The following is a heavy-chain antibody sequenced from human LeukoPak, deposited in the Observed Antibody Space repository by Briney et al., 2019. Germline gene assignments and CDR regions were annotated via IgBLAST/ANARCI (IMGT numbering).Heavy chain of an antibody. Sequence: SVKVSCKASGYTFTDYGISWVRQAPGQGLEWMGRIIPIFGTANYAQKFQGRVTITTDESTSTAYMELSSLRSEDTAVYYCAREGIAAADFDYRGQGTLVTVSS. J-gene: IGHJ4*02. V-gene: IGHV1-69*05. D-gene: IGHD6-13*01. CDR1: GYTFTDYG. CDR2: IIPIFGTA. CDR3: AREGIAAADFDY.